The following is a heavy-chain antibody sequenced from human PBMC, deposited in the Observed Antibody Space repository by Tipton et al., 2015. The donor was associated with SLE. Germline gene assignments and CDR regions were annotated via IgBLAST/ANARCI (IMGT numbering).Heavy chain of an antibody. CDR1: GGSISSYY. CDR2: IHRNTYPM. J-gene: IGHJ4*02. CDR3: AREYTSSSPFES. D-gene: IGHD6-6*01. V-gene: IGHV3-11*04. Sequence: SLRLSCTVSGGSISSYYWSWIRQPPGKGLEWISFIHRNTYPMFYADYLEGRFTISRDNTKNSLYLEMNGLRAEDTAIYYCAREYTSSSPFESWGQGTLVTVSS.